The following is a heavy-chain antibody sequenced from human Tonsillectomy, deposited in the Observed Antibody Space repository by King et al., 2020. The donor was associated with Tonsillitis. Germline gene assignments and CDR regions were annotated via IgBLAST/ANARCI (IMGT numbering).Heavy chain of an antibody. CDR2: VSGSGGMT. V-gene: IGHV3-23*04. J-gene: IGHJ3*02. CDR1: RFIFSTYA. Sequence: VQLVESGGGLVQPGGSLILSCAASRFIFSTYAMSWVRQAPVKGLDWVSAVSGSGGMTYYADSVKGRFTISSDNSKSTLYLQMSVLRAEDTAVYYCAKSYYYDSSGYPSDAFNIWGQGTMVTVSS. D-gene: IGHD3-22*01. CDR3: AKSYYYDSSGYPSDAFNI.